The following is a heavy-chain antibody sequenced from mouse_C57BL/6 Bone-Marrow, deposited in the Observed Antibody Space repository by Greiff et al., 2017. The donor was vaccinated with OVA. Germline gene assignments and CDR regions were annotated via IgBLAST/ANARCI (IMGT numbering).Heavy chain of an antibody. D-gene: IGHD1-1*01. J-gene: IGHJ4*01. CDR2: ISYSGST. CDR3: AGDKEYYGSDAMDY. Sequence: EVKLEESGPGLAKPSQTLSLTCSVTGYSITSDYWNWIRKFPGNKLEYMGYISYSGSTNYNPSLKSRISITRDTSKNKEYLQLNYVTTEDTATYYCAGDKEYYGSDAMDYWGQGTSVTVSS. CDR1: GYSITSDY. V-gene: IGHV3-8*01.